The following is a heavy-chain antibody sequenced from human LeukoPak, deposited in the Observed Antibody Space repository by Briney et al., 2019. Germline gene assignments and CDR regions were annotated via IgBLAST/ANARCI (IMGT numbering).Heavy chain of an antibody. V-gene: IGHV2-5*01. CDR2: IYWNDDK. Sequence: SGPTLVRPTQTLTLTCTFSGFSLSTSGVGVGVGWIRQPPGKALEWHTLIYWNDDKRYSPALQTRVSVTKDTSKNQVVLTMTNMDPVDTGTYYCVHSVRAAAGLIDFWGQGTLVTVSS. CDR1: GFSLSTSGVGVG. D-gene: IGHD2-15*01. J-gene: IGHJ4*02. CDR3: VHSVRAAAGLIDF.